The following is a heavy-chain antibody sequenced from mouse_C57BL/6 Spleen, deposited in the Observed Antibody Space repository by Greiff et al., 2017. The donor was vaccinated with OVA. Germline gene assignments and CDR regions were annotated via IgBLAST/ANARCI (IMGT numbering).Heavy chain of an antibody. CDR3: ARAEDDGPSWVAY. Sequence: VQLKESGPELVKPGASVKISCKASGYSFTGYYMHWVKQSHGNILDWIGYIYPYNGVSSYNQKFKGKATLTVDKSSSTAYMELRSLTSEDSAVYYCARAEDDGPSWVAYWGQGTLVTVSA. CDR1: GYSFTGYY. D-gene: IGHD2-3*01. J-gene: IGHJ3*01. CDR2: IYPYNGVS. V-gene: IGHV1-31*01.